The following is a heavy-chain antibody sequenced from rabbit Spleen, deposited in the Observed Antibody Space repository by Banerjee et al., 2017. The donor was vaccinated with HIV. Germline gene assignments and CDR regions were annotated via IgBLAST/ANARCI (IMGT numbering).Heavy chain of an antibody. CDR1: GFDFSNYG. J-gene: IGHJ6*01. CDR2: IEPIFDNT. V-gene: IGHV1S39*01. D-gene: IGHD2-1*01. CDR3: AKYYDYGGAAYGNL. Sequence: QQQLKETGGGLVQPGGSLTLSCKASGFDFSNYGVSWVRQAPGKGLEWIGYIEPIFDNTYYASWAKGRFTVSKTSSTTVTLQMTSLTAADTATYFSAKYYDYGGAAYGNLWGPGTLVTVS.